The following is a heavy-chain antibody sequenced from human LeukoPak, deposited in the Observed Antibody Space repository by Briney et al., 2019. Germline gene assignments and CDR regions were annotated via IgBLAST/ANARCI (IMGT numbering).Heavy chain of an antibody. CDR3: AGGGGLDV. CDR2: IKQDGSEK. J-gene: IGHJ6*02. Sequence: PGGSLRLSCVVSGFNFRSNWMSWVRQAPGKGLEWVANIKQDGSEKHYVDSVKGRFTISRDNSKNSLYLQMSNLRAEDTAVYFCAGGGGLDVWGQGATVTVSS. V-gene: IGHV3-7*03. CDR1: GFNFRSNW. D-gene: IGHD3-16*01.